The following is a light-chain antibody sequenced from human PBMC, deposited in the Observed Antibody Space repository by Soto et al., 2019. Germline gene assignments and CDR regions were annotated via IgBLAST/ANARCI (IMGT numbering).Light chain of an antibody. CDR2: EVY. Sequence: QSALTQPPSASGSPGQSVTISCTGTSTDIGGYNFVSWYQQQPGKAPTLLIYEVYKRPSGVPDRFSGSKSGNTASLTVSGLQADDGAYYYCTSFARSEDPCVVFGGGTKLTVL. CDR1: STDIGGYNF. V-gene: IGLV2-8*01. CDR3: TSFARSEDPCVV. J-gene: IGLJ2*01.